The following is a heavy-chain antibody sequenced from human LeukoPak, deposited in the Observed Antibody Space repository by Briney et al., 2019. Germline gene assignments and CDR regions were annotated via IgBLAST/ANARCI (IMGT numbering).Heavy chain of an antibody. CDR2: ISAYNGNT. V-gene: IGHV1-18*01. J-gene: IGHJ4*02. D-gene: IGHD3-10*01. CDR3: ARAELLWFGEPLTDDY. CDR1: GYSFTSYG. Sequence: GESLKISCKGSGYSFTSYGISWVRQAPGQGLEWMGWISAYNGNTNYAQKLQGRVTMTTDTSTSTAYMELRSLRSDDTAVYYCARAELLWFGEPLTDDYWGQGTLVTVSS.